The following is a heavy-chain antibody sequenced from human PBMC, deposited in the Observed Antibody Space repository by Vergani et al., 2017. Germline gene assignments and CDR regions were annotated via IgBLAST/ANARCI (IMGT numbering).Heavy chain of an antibody. CDR3: AVSYSSSWSYYYYYMDV. D-gene: IGHD6-13*01. Sequence: EVQLVESGGGLVKPGGSLRLSCAASGFTFSSYSMNWVRQAPGKGLEWVSSISSSSSYIYYADSVKGRFTISRDNAENSLYLQMNSLRAEDTAVYYCAVSYSSSWSYYYYYMDVWGKGTTVTVSS. CDR1: GFTFSSYS. J-gene: IGHJ6*03. CDR2: ISSSSSYI. V-gene: IGHV3-21*01.